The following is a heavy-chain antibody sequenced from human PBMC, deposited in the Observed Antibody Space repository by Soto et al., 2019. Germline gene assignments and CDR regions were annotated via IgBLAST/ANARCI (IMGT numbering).Heavy chain of an antibody. CDR3: ARHGSN. J-gene: IGHJ4*02. CDR2: IYYSGIT. V-gene: IGHV4-39*01. CDR1: GVSISNSSYY. Sequence: QLQLQESGPGLVKPSETLSLTCTVSGVSISNSSYYWAWIRRPPGKGLEWIGTIYYSGITYYNPSLKSRVTISVDTSKNQFSLKLTSGTAADTAVYYCARHGSNWGQGTLVTVSS.